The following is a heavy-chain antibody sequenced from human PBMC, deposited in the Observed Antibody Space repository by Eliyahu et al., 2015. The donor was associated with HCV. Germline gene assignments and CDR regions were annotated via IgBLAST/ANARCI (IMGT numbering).Heavy chain of an antibody. D-gene: IGHD3-22*01. V-gene: IGHV3-23*01. J-gene: IGHJ4*02. Sequence: EVQLLESGGGLVQPGGSQRLSCAASGFSFTNYAMSWVRQAPGKGLEWLSSISGSGDSTFYADSVKGRFTISRDNSKNTLYLQINSLRAEDTAVYYCTKGVRYYESSGYHYFDFWGQGILVTVSS. CDR2: ISGSGDST. CDR3: TKGVRYYESSGYHYFDF. CDR1: GFSFTNYA.